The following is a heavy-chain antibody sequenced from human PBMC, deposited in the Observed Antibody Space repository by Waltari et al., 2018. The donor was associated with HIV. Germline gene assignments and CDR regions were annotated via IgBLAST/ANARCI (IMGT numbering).Heavy chain of an antibody. CDR3: ASGYSSGGGDAFDI. Sequence: QVQLQQWGAGLLKPSETLSLTCAVYGGSFSGYYWSWIRQPPGKGLEWIGEINHSGSTNYNPSLKSRVTISVDTSKNQFSLKLSSVTAADTAVYYCASGYSSGGGDAFDIWGQGTMVTVSS. D-gene: IGHD6-19*01. CDR2: INHSGST. V-gene: IGHV4-34*01. CDR1: GGSFSGYY. J-gene: IGHJ3*02.